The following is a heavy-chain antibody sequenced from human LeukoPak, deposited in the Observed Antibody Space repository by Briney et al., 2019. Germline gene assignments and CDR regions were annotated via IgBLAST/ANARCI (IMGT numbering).Heavy chain of an antibody. CDR2: ITGSGDST. CDR1: GFTFTNCA. CDR3: ARDPGGSFDY. V-gene: IGHV3-23*01. Sequence: GGSLRLSCAASGFTFTNCAMSWVRQAPGKGLEWVSGITGSGDSTYYADSVKGRFIVSRDSSKNTLFLHMKSLRADDTAVYYCARDPGGSFDYWGQGTLVTVSS. D-gene: IGHD3-16*01. J-gene: IGHJ4*02.